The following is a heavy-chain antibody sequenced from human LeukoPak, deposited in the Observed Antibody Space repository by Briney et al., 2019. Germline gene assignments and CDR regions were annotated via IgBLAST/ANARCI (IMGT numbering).Heavy chain of an antibody. J-gene: IGHJ4*02. D-gene: IGHD2-15*01. V-gene: IGHV3-23*01. CDR2: ISGSGGNT. CDR3: AKDPRGDCSGGSCHYLDY. Sequence: PGGSLRLSCVASGFTYRAYWMSWVRQAPGKGLEWVSAISGSGGNTYYADSVKGRFTISRDNSKTTLYLQMNSLRAEDTAVYYCAKDPRGDCSGGSCHYLDYWGQGTLVTVSS. CDR1: GFTYRAYW.